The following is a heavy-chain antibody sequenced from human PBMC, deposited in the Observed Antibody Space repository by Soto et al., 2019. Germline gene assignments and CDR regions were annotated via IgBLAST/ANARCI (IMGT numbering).Heavy chain of an antibody. CDR1: GGTFSSYA. V-gene: IGHV1-69*06. CDR2: ITPIFGTP. J-gene: IGHJ6*02. D-gene: IGHD1-20*01. CDR3: ARGIRITGANGINDYGPDV. Sequence: QVQLVQSGAEVKKPGSSVEVSCKAVGGTFSSYAISWVRQAPGQGLEWMGGITPIFGTPNYAQKFQGRITVSADRSTSTVYMELSSLRSEDTAIYYCARGIRITGANGINDYGPDVWGQGTTLTVSS.